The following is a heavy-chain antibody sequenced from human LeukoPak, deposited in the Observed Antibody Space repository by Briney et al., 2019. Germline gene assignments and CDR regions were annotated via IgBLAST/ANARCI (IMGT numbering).Heavy chain of an antibody. CDR2: INHSGST. V-gene: IGHV4-34*01. J-gene: IGHJ4*02. Sequence: SGTLSLTCAVYGGSFSGYYWSWIRQPPGKGLEWIGEINHSGSTNYNPSLKSRVTISVDTSKNQFSLKLSSVTAADTAVYYCARSLLHNRYFDYWGQGTLVTVSS. D-gene: IGHD1-14*01. CDR3: ARSLLHNRYFDY. CDR1: GGSFSGYY.